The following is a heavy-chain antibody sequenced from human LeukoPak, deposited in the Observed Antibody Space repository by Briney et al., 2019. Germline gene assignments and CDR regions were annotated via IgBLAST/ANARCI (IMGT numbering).Heavy chain of an antibody. V-gene: IGHV3-21*01. J-gene: IGHJ4*02. CDR3: ARDGSGYANFDY. D-gene: IGHD5-12*01. Sequence: GGSLRLSCAASGFTFSSYSMNWVRQAPGKGLEWVSSISSSSSYIYYADSVKGRFTISRENAKSSLYLQMNSLRAEDTSVYYCARDGSGYANFDYWGQGTLVTVSS. CDR2: ISSSSSYI. CDR1: GFTFSSYS.